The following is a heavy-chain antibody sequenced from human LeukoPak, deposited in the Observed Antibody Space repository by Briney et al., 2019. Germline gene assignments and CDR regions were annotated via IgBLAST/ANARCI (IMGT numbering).Heavy chain of an antibody. CDR1: GGSISSSSYY. Sequence: SETLSLTCTVSGGSISSSSYYWGWIRQPPGKGLEWIGSIYYSGSTYYNPSLKSRVTISVDTSKNQFSLKLSSVTAADTAVYYCAREGLVGAFDIWGQGTMVTVSS. CDR2: IYYSGST. D-gene: IGHD2-8*02. V-gene: IGHV4-39*07. CDR3: AREGLVGAFDI. J-gene: IGHJ3*02.